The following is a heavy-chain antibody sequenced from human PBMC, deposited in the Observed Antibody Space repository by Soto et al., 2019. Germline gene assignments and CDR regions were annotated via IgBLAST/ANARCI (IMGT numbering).Heavy chain of an antibody. D-gene: IGHD4-4*01. CDR3: ARLHSHGTYGMDV. CDR1: GGSFTYT. V-gene: IGHV1-69*01. J-gene: IGHJ6*02. CDR2: IIPIFGTT. Sequence: QMHLVQSGPEVRKPGSSVKVSCKASGGSFTYTLSWVRQAPGQGLEWVGGIIPIFGTTNYAEKFQGRVTITADESTKTAFMELSTLRSEDTAVYYCARLHSHGTYGMDVWGQGTAVIVSS.